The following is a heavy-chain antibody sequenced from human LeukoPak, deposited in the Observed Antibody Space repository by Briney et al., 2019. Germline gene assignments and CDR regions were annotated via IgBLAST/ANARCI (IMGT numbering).Heavy chain of an antibody. CDR2: MLYSGSI. D-gene: IGHD3-3*01. J-gene: IGHJ5*02. V-gene: IGHV4-59*01. Sequence: PSETLSLTCTVSGGSLSNYYWSWIRQPPGKGLEWIGYMLYSGSINYNPSLKSRVTISVDMSKNQFSLNLSSVTAADTAIYYCARGPIFGIIKNWFDPWGQGTLVTVSS. CDR3: ARGPIFGIIKNWFDP. CDR1: GGSLSNYY.